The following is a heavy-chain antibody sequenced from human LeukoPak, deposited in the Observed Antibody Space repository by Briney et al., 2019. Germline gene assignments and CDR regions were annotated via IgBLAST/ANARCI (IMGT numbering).Heavy chain of an antibody. CDR2: ISAYNGNT. CDR3: ARKQLVLFDY. J-gene: IGHJ4*02. D-gene: IGHD6-6*01. CDR1: GYTFSDYA. Sequence: ASVKVSCKASGYTFSDYAVHWVRQAPGQRFEWMGWISAYNGNTNYAQKLQGRVTMTTDTSTSTAYMELRSLRSDDTAVYYCARKQLVLFDYWGQGTLVTVSS. V-gene: IGHV1-18*01.